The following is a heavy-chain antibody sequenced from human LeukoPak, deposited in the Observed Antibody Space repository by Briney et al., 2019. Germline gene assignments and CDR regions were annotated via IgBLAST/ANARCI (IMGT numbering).Heavy chain of an antibody. CDR2: ISDSGTST. CDR3: ARDVKLRYFDWPVSY. Sequence: PGGSLRLSCAASGFAFSSYAMNWVRQAPGKGLEWVSAISDSGTSTNYADSVKGRFTISRDNSKNTLYLRMNSLRAEDTAVYYCARDVKLRYFDWPVSYWGQGTLVTVSS. V-gene: IGHV3-23*01. D-gene: IGHD3-9*01. J-gene: IGHJ4*02. CDR1: GFAFSSYA.